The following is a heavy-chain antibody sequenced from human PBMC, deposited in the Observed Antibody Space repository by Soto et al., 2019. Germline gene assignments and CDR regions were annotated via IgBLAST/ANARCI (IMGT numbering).Heavy chain of an antibody. CDR3: LRDRGRYYYGLDV. CDR2: ISYDGSYK. Sequence: QVQLVESGGGVVQPGRSLRLSCAASGFTLSSNGMHWVRQAPGKGLEWVAVISYDGSYKYYADSVKGRFTISRDNSKNTLYLEMNSLRVEDTAMYYCLRDRGRYYYGLDVWGQGTTVTVSS. D-gene: IGHD3-10*01. CDR1: GFTLSSNG. V-gene: IGHV3-30*03. J-gene: IGHJ6*02.